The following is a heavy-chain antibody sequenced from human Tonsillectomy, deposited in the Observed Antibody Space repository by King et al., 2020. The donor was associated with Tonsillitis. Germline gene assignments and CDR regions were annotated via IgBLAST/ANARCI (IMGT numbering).Heavy chain of an antibody. J-gene: IGHJ6*02. CDR1: GYSISSGYY. CDR2: IYHSRST. V-gene: IGHV4-38-2*02. CDR3: ARDGGYSSSWYFPHYYYYGMDV. D-gene: IGHD6-13*01. Sequence: QLQESGPGLVKPSETLSLTCTVSGYSISSGYYWGWIRQPPGKGLEWIGSIYHSRSTYYNPSLKSRVTISVDTSKNQFSLKLSSVTAADTAVYYCARDGGYSSSWYFPHYYYYGMDVWGQGTTVTVSS.